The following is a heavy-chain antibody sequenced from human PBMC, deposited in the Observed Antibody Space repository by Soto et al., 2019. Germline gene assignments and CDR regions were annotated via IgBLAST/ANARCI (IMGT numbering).Heavy chain of an antibody. D-gene: IGHD1-26*01. Sequence: QVQLVQSGSEVKKPGASVKVSCKASGYTFTSYGISWVRQAPGQGLEWMGRISAYNGNTNYAQKLQGRVTMTTDTSTSTAYSELRSLRSDDTAVYYCARVVGALGHWFDPWGQGTLVTVTS. J-gene: IGHJ5*02. CDR3: ARVVGALGHWFDP. CDR2: ISAYNGNT. CDR1: GYTFTSYG. V-gene: IGHV1-18*01.